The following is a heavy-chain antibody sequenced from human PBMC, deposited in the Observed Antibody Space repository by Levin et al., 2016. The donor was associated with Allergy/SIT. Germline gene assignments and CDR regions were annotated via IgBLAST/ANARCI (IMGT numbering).Heavy chain of an antibody. D-gene: IGHD3-3*02. CDR2: ISSSSSHT. V-gene: IGHV3-11*05. J-gene: IGHJ4*02. CDR3: GRDYRDPSIGTDFLFDS. Sequence: WIRQPPGKGLEWVSDISSSSSHTNYADSVKGRFTISRDNAKKSLYLQMNSLRAEDTAIYYCGRDYRDPSIGTDFLFDSWGQGTLVTVSS.